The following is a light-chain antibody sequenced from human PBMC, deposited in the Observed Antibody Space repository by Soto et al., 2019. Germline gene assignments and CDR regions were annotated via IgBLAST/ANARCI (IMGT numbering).Light chain of an antibody. CDR3: QQFGSSLYT. CDR1: QSVNRY. J-gene: IGKJ2*01. V-gene: IGKV3-11*01. Sequence: EIVLTQSPATLSLSPVERATLSCRASQSVNRYLAWYQQKPGQAPRPLIYDTSNRATGIPDRFSGSGSGTDFTLTISGLEPEDFAVYYCQQFGSSLYTFGQGTKVDI. CDR2: DTS.